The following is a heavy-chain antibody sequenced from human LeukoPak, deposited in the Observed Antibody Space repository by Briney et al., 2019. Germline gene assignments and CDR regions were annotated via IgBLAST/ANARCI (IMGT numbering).Heavy chain of an antibody. D-gene: IGHD4-17*01. J-gene: IGHJ4*02. CDR1: GYTFTGYY. CDR2: INPNSGGT. Sequence: ASVKVSCKASGYTFTGYYMHWVRQAPGQGLGWMGRINPNSGGTNYAQKFQGRVTMTRDTSISTAYMELSRLRSDDTAVYYCARGGYGDPGPPDYWGQGTLVTVSS. V-gene: IGHV1-2*06. CDR3: ARGGYGDPGPPDY.